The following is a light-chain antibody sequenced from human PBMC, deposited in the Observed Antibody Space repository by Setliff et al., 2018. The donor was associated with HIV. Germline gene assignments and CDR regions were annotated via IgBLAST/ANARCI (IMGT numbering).Light chain of an antibody. J-gene: IGLJ1*01. CDR1: NSDIGGYDY. CDR2: EVS. V-gene: IGLV2-14*01. Sequence: QSALTQPASVSGPPGQSITISCTGTNSDIGGYDYVYWYQQQPGKAPKLMIYEVSGRPSGVSYRFSGSKPGTTASLTISGLLTEDEADYFCSSYTSSGTLFVFGTGTKVTVL. CDR3: SSYTSSGTLFV.